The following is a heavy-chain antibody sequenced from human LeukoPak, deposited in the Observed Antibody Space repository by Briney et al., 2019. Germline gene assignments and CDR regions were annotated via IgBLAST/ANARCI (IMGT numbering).Heavy chain of an antibody. D-gene: IGHD1-26*01. CDR1: GYTFTNYD. J-gene: IGHJ4*02. V-gene: IGHV1-8*01. Sequence: ASVKVSRKASGYTFTNYDINWVRQATGQGLEWMGYMNPNSGNTGYAQKFQGRITMTRDTSISTAYMELSSLRSEDTAVYYCARELRKDDCWGQGTLVTVSS. CDR2: MNPNSGNT. CDR3: ARELRKDDC.